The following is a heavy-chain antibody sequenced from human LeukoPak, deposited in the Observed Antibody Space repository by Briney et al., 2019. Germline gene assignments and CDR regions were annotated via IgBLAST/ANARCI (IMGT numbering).Heavy chain of an antibody. CDR1: GFTVSSNY. Sequence: GGSLRLSCAASGFTVSSNYMSWVRQAPGKGLEWVSSISSSSTYISYADSVKGRFNISRDNAKNSLFLQMNSLRAEDTAIYYCVRDFGQTFDDYGDYRVAFDPWGQGTLVTVSS. CDR2: ISSSSTYI. J-gene: IGHJ5*02. D-gene: IGHD4-17*01. V-gene: IGHV3-21*01. CDR3: VRDFGQTFDDYGDYRVAFDP.